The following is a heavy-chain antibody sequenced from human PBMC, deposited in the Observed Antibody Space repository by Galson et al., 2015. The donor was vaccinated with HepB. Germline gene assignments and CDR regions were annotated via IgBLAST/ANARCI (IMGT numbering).Heavy chain of an antibody. V-gene: IGHV2-70*11. D-gene: IGHD3-16*01. CDR1: GFSLSTSGMC. J-gene: IGHJ4*02. Sequence: PALVKPTQTLTLTCTFSGFSLSTSGMCVSWIRQPPGKALEWLARIDWDDDKYYSTSLKTRLTISKDTSKNQVVLTMTNMDPVDTATYYCARIGGLGVGPGYYFDYWGQGTLVTVSS. CDR2: IDWDDDK. CDR3: ARIGGLGVGPGYYFDY.